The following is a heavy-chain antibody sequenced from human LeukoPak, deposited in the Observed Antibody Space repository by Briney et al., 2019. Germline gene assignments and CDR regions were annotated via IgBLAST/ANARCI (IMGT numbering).Heavy chain of an antibody. CDR1: GGSFSGYY. CDR2: INHSGST. Sequence: PSETLSLTCAVYGGSFSGYYWSWIRQPPGKGLEWIGEINHSGSTNYNPSLKSRVTISVDTSKNQFSLKLSSVTAADTAVYYCARGFGEPDFDYWGQGTLVTVSS. V-gene: IGHV4-34*01. D-gene: IGHD3-10*01. CDR3: ARGFGEPDFDY. J-gene: IGHJ4*02.